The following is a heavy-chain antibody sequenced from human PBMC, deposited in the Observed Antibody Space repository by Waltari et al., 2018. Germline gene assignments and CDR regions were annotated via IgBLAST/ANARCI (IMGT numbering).Heavy chain of an antibody. V-gene: IGHV3-49*04. CDR1: GFTFGDYA. J-gene: IGHJ3*02. Sequence: EVQLVESGGGLVQPGRSLRLSCTASGFTFGDYAMSWVRQAPGKGLEWVGFIRSKAYGGTTEYAASVKGRFTISRDDSKSIAYLQMNSLKTEDTAVYYCTTGGTYYYDSTPGTDAFDIWGQGTMVTVSS. D-gene: IGHD3-22*01. CDR3: TTGGTYYYDSTPGTDAFDI. CDR2: IRSKAYGGTT.